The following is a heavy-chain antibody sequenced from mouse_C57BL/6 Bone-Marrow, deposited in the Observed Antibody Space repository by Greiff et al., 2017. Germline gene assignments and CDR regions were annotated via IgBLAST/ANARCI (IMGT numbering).Heavy chain of an antibody. Sequence: VKLQESGAELVRPGASVTLSCKASGYTFTDYEMHWVKQTPVHGLEWIGAIDPETGGTAYNQKFKGKAILTADKSSSTAYMELRSLTSEDSAVYYCLIYYGYDAWFAYWGQGTLVTVSA. CDR2: IDPETGGT. J-gene: IGHJ3*01. CDR3: LIYYGYDAWFAY. CDR1: GYTFTDYE. D-gene: IGHD2-2*01. V-gene: IGHV1-15*01.